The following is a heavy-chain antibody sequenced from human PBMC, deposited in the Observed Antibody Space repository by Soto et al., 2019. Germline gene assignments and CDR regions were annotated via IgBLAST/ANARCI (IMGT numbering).Heavy chain of an antibody. CDR2: IIPLFGTA. D-gene: IGHD2-2*01. V-gene: IGHV1-69*01. CDR3: AREYCSSTSCQNYYYGMDV. J-gene: IGHJ6*02. Sequence: QVQLVQSGAEVKKPGSSVKVSCKASGGTFSSYAISWVRQAPGQGLEWMGGIIPLFGTANYAQKFQGRVTITADESTSTAYMELSSLRSEDTAVYYCAREYCSSTSCQNYYYGMDVWGQGTTVTVSS. CDR1: GGTFSSYA.